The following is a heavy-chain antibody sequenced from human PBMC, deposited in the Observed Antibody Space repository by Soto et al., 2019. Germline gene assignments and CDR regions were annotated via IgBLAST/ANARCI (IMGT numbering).Heavy chain of an antibody. J-gene: IGHJ4*02. CDR3: ASGIHTWLRRINNGYSG. CDR1: GGTFSTYA. Sequence: QVQLVQSGAEVKKPESSVKVSCTAPGGTFSTYAISWVRQAPGQGLEWMGGIIPMFGTANYAQRFQDRGTITADESTTPVYMELSRLRSEDTAVYFWASGIHTWLRRINNGYSGWGQGALVTVSS. CDR2: IIPMFGTA. V-gene: IGHV1-69*12. D-gene: IGHD5-12*01.